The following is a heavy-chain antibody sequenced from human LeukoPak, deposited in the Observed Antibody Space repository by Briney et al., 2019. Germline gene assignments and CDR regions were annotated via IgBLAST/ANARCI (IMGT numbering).Heavy chain of an antibody. CDR3: ARGVIRGIDAFDI. CDR1: GFTVSSNY. CDR2: SYSGGST. Sequence: GGSLRLPCAASGFTVSSNYISWVRQAPGKGLECVSVSYSGGSTDYADSVKGRFTISRDNSKNTLYLQMNSLRTEGTAVYYCARGVIRGIDAFDIWGQGTMVTVSS. D-gene: IGHD3-10*01. V-gene: IGHV3-66*02. J-gene: IGHJ3*02.